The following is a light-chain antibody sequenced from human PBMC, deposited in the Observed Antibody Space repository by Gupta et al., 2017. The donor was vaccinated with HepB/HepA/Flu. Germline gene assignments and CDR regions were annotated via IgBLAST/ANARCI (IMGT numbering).Light chain of an antibody. CDR3: QQYST. Sequence: DIQTTQPPSTLPASVGDRVTITCRTSQNLSRWLAWYQQKPGRAPKLLIYKASSLQRGVPSRFSGSGSGTEFTLTISSLQPDDFATYYCQQYSTFGQGTKVEI. V-gene: IGKV1-5*03. CDR1: QNLSRW. J-gene: IGKJ1*01. CDR2: KAS.